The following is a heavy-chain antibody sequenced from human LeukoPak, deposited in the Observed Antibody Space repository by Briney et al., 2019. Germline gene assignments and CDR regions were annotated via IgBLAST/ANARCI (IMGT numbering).Heavy chain of an antibody. Sequence: GGSLRLSCAASGFTFSDYYMSWIRQAPGKGLEWVSYISSSGSTIFYADSVKGRFTISRDNANNSLYLQLNTLRAEDTAVYYCARDFDYYDDSGYQTYYFDFWGQGTLVTVSS. V-gene: IGHV3-11*01. CDR3: ARDFDYYDDSGYQTYYFDF. CDR2: ISSSGSTI. D-gene: IGHD3-22*01. CDR1: GFTFSDYY. J-gene: IGHJ4*02.